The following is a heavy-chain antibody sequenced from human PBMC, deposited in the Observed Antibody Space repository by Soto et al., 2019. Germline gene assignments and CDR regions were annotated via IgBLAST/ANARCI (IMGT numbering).Heavy chain of an antibody. CDR3: ARGQGYCISTSCRRKYNWFDP. CDR1: GGSISSGDYY. Sequence: QVQLQESGPGLVKPSQTLSLTCTVSGGSISSGDYYWSWIRQPPGKGLEWIGYIYYSGSTYYNPSLKCRVTISVDTSKNQFSLRLSSVTAADTAVYYCARGQGYCISTSCRRKYNWFDPWGQGTLVTVSS. D-gene: IGHD2-2*01. CDR2: IYYSGST. V-gene: IGHV4-30-4*01. J-gene: IGHJ5*02.